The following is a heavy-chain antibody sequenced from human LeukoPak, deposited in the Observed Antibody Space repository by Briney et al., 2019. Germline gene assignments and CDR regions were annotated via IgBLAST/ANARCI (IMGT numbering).Heavy chain of an antibody. CDR1: GFTFSNAW. D-gene: IGHD2-15*01. J-gene: IGHJ4*02. Sequence: GGSLRLSCAASGFTFSNAWMSWVRQAPGKGLEWVSAISGSGGSTYYADSVKGRFTISRDNPKNTLYLQMNSLRAEDTALYYCAKGVGYCSGGSCQQFDYWGQGTLVTVSS. V-gene: IGHV3-23*01. CDR3: AKGVGYCSGGSCQQFDY. CDR2: ISGSGGST.